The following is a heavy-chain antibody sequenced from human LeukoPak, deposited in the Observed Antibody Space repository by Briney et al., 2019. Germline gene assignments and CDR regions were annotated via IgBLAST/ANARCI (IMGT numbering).Heavy chain of an antibody. J-gene: IGHJ6*03. Sequence: SETLSLTCTVSGGSISSYYWSWLRQPPGKGLEWLGYIYTSGSTNYNPSLKSRVTISVDTSKNQFSLKLSSVPAADTAVYYCARKTIFGVGSDYYYYMDVWGKGTTVTVSS. CDR1: GGSISSYY. CDR3: ARKTIFGVGSDYYYYMDV. CDR2: IYTSGST. V-gene: IGHV4-4*09. D-gene: IGHD3-3*01.